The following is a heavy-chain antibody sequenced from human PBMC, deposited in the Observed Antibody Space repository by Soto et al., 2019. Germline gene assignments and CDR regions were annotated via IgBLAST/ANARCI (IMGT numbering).Heavy chain of an antibody. V-gene: IGHV4-39*01. J-gene: IGHJ6*03. Sequence: PSETLSLTCTVSGGSISRSSYYWGWIRQPPGKGLEWIESIYYSGSTYYNPSLKSRVTISVDTSKSQLSLKLSSVTAADTAVYYCARHVGYYYMDVWGKGTTVTVSS. CDR2: IYYSGST. CDR1: GGSISRSSYY. CDR3: ARHVGYYYMDV.